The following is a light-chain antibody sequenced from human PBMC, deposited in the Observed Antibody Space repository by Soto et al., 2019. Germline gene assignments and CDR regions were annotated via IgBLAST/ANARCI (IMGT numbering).Light chain of an antibody. CDR2: GAS. J-gene: IGKJ1*01. V-gene: IGKV3-15*01. Sequence: EIVLTHSPATLSLCPLQRGSLXRRTIQSVSSYLAWYQQKRGQAPRLLIYGASTRATGIPARFSGSGSGTEFTLTISSLQSEDFAVYYCQQYNNWPPRTFGQGTKVDI. CDR3: QQYNNWPPRT. CDR1: QSVSSY.